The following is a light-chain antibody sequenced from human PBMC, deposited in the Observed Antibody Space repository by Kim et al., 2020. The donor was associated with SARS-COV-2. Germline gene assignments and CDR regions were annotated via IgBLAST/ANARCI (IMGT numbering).Light chain of an antibody. CDR1: QTGGSNY. J-gene: IGKJ2*01. V-gene: IGKV3-20*01. Sequence: EIVLTQSPGTLSLSPGERATLSCRASQTGGSNYLAWYQQKPGQAPRLLIYAASNRAAGIPDRFSGSGSGTDFTLTISRLEPEDSAVYYCEQYGSSPPYTFGQGTKLEI. CDR3: EQYGSSPPYT. CDR2: AAS.